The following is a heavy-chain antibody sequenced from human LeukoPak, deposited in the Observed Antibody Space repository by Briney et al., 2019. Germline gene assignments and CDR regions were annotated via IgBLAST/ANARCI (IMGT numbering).Heavy chain of an antibody. CDR2: IYYSGST. D-gene: IGHD3-22*01. Sequence: SETLSLTCTVSGGSISSYYWSWIRQPPGKGLEWIGYIYYSGSTNYNPSLKSRVTISVDTSKNQFSLKLSSVTAADTAVYYCARRGYYDSSGYYGPGGFDIWGQGTMVTVSS. J-gene: IGHJ3*02. CDR1: GGSISSYY. V-gene: IGHV4-59*08. CDR3: ARRGYYDSSGYYGPGGFDI.